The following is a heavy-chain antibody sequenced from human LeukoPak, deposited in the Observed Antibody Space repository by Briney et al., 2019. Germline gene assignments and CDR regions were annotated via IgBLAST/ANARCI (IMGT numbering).Heavy chain of an antibody. J-gene: IGHJ4*02. V-gene: IGHV3-30*01. D-gene: IGHD3-10*01. CDR3: ARDSTYYYDSGSSGPHYFDN. Sequence: GGSLRLSCAASGLSFSTYAMHWVRQAPGKGLEWVSLISSGATYEYYADSVKGRFTISRDNSKNMLYLQLNSLRAEDTAVYYCARDSTYYYDSGSSGPHYFDNWGQGTLVTVSS. CDR2: ISSGATYE. CDR1: GLSFSTYA.